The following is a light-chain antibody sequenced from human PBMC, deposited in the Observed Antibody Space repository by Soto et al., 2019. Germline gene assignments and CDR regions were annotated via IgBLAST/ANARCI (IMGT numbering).Light chain of an antibody. V-gene: IGLV2-14*01. J-gene: IGLJ1*01. Sequence: QSALVQRASVSGSLGQSITISCTGTTRDIAGYNYISWYQQLPGKAPKLMIYQVTIRPSGISNRFSGSKSGNTASLTISGLQAEDEADYYCTSFSSSTSLYVFGTGTKVTVL. CDR3: TSFSSSTSLYV. CDR2: QVT. CDR1: TRDIAGYNY.